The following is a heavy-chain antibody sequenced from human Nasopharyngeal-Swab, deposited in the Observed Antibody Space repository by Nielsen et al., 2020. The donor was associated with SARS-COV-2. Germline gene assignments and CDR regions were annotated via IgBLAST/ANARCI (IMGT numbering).Heavy chain of an antibody. V-gene: IGHV3-23*01. Sequence: GESLKISCAASGFTFRSYAISWVRQAPGKGLEWVSVISGSDHTTYYADSVKGRFTISRDNSKNTVNLQMNSLRVEDTAIYHCAKDRDSGDDSDDYYHYYGMDVWGQGTTVTVFS. CDR3: AKDRDSGDDSDDYYHYYGMDV. J-gene: IGHJ6*02. D-gene: IGHD5-12*01. CDR2: ISGSDHTT. CDR1: GFTFRSYA.